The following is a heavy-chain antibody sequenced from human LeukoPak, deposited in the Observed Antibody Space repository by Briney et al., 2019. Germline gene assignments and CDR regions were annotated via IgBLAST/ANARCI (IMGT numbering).Heavy chain of an antibody. CDR3: ARHIDHYYDSSGYYWFDY. V-gene: IGHV5-51*01. Sequence: GEXLKISFKGSGYSFTSYWIGWVRPMPGKGLEWMGIIYPGDSDTRYSPSFQGQVTISDDKSIRTAYLQWSSLKASDTAMYYCARHIDHYYDSSGYYWFDYWGQGTLVTVSS. CDR2: IYPGDSDT. D-gene: IGHD3-22*01. J-gene: IGHJ4*02. CDR1: GYSFTSYW.